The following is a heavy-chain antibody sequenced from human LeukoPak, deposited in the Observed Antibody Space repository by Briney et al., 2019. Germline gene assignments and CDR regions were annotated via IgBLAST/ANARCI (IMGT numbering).Heavy chain of an antibody. CDR3: ARVGGSYFAFDI. V-gene: IGHV1-2*02. Sequence: ASVKVSCKASGYTFTGYYMHWVRQAPGQGLEWMGWINPNSGGTNYAQRFQGRVTMTRDTSISTAYMELSRLRSDDTAVYYCARVGGSYFAFDIWGQGTMVTVSS. J-gene: IGHJ3*02. CDR1: GYTFTGYY. CDR2: INPNSGGT. D-gene: IGHD1-26*01.